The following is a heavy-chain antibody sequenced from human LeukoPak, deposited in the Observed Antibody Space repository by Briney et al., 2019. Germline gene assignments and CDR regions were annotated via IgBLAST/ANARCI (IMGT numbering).Heavy chain of an antibody. D-gene: IGHD3-22*01. V-gene: IGHV4-4*02. CDR2: IYHSGST. Sequence: SETLSLTCAVSGGSISSSNWWSWVRQPPGKGLEWIGEIYHSGSTNYNPSLKSRVTISVDKSKNQFSLKLSSVTAADTAVYYCARDRTYYYDSSGFSPYYYYGMDVWGQGTTVTVSS. CDR1: GGSISSSNW. J-gene: IGHJ6*02. CDR3: ARDRTYYYDSSGFSPYYYYGMDV.